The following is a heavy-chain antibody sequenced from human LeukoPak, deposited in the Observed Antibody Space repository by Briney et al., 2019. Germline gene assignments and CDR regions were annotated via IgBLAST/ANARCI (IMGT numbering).Heavy chain of an antibody. CDR1: GGSFSGYY. CDR2: IYYSGST. J-gene: IGHJ4*02. D-gene: IGHD6-6*01. V-gene: IGHV4-34*01. CDR3: ARGVARSSKFHFSYYFDY. Sequence: PSETLSLTCAVYGGSFSGYYWSWIRQPPGKGLEWIGSIYYSGSTYYNPSLKSRVTISVDTSKNQFSLKLSSVTAADTAVYYCARGVARSSKFHFSYYFDYWGQGTLVTVSS.